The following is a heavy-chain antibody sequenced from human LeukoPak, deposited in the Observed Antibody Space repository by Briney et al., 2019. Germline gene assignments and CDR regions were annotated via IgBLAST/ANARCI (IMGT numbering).Heavy chain of an antibody. D-gene: IGHD3-10*01. V-gene: IGHV4-59*01. CDR2: IYYSGST. CDR3: ARADRITMVRGVILFDY. J-gene: IGHJ4*02. CDR1: GGSISSYY. Sequence: SETLSLTCTVSGGSISSYYWSWLRQPPGKGLEWIGYIYYSGSTNYNPSLKSRVTISVDTSKNQFSLKLSSVTAADTAVYYCARADRITMVRGVILFDYWGQGTLVTVSS.